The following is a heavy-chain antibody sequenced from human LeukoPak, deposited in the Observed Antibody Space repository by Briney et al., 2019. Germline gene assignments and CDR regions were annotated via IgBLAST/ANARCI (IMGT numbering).Heavy chain of an antibody. V-gene: IGHV4-59*01. CDR3: ARARSSGWHPTIDY. CDR1: GGSISSYY. CDR2: IYYSGST. J-gene: IGHJ4*02. Sequence: SETLSLTCTVSGGSISSYYWSWIRQPPGKGLEWIGYIYYSGSTNYDPSLKSRVTISVDTSKNQFSLKLSSVTAADTAVYYCARARSSGWHPTIDYWGQGTLVTVSS. D-gene: IGHD6-19*01.